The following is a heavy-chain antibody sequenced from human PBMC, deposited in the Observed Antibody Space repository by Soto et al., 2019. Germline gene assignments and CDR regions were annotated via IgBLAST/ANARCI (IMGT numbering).Heavy chain of an antibody. Sequence: SPTLSLTCAISGDSVSSNTAAWNSIRQSPSRCLEWLGRTYYRSKWYKDYAVSVKSRTTINPDTSTNQFSLQLTSVTPEDTAVYYCARGRELWPIFDYGGQGTPFTV. J-gene: IGHJ4*01. CDR3: ARGRELWPIFDY. CDR1: GDSVSSNTAA. CDR2: TYYRSKWYK. V-gene: IGHV6-1*01. D-gene: IGHD1-26*01.